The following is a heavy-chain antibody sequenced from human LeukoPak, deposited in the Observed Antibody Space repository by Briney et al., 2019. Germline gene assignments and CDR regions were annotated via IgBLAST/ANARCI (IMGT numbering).Heavy chain of an antibody. Sequence: GGSLRLSCAASGFTFSSYSMNWVRQAPGKGLEWVSSISSSSSYIYYADSVKGRFTISRDNAKNSLYLQMNSLRAEDTAVYYCARGVEMATIVDGMDVWGQGTTVTVSS. D-gene: IGHD5-24*01. CDR1: GFTFSSYS. CDR2: ISSSSSYI. CDR3: ARGVEMATIVDGMDV. J-gene: IGHJ6*02. V-gene: IGHV3-21*01.